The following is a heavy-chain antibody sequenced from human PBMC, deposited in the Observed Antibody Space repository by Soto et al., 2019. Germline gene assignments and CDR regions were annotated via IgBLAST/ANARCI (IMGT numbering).Heavy chain of an antibody. D-gene: IGHD2-15*01. Sequence: SETLSLTCAVYGGSFSGYYWSWIRQPPGKGLEWIGEINHSGSTNYNPSLKSRVTISVDTSKNQFSLKLSSVTAADTAVYYCARGRRRIVVKGYMDVWGKGTTVTVSS. CDR2: INHSGST. V-gene: IGHV4-34*01. CDR3: ARGRRRIVVKGYMDV. J-gene: IGHJ6*03. CDR1: GGSFSGYY.